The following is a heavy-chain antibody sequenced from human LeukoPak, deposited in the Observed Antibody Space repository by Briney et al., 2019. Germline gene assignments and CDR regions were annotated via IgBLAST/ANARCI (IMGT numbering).Heavy chain of an antibody. CDR3: AKDSPSGSYSNGVDY. CDR2: ISYDGSNK. V-gene: IGHV3-30*18. CDR1: GFTFSSYG. J-gene: IGHJ4*02. D-gene: IGHD1-26*01. Sequence: GGSLRLSCAASGFTFSSYGMHWVRQAPGKGLEWVAVISYDGSNKYYADSVKGRFTISRDNSKNTLHLQMNSLRAEDTAVYYCAKDSPSGSYSNGVDYWGQGTLVTVSS.